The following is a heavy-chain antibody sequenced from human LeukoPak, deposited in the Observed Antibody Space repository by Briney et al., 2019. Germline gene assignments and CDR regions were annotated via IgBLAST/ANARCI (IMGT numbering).Heavy chain of an antibody. CDR3: ARDLGYCTNGVYHTRFDY. Sequence: PGGSLRLSCAASGFPFSSYSMNWVRQTPGKGLEWVASIKEDGSERQYVDSVKGRFSISRDNTKGSLFLQLNSLRAEDTAVYYCARDLGYCTNGVYHTRFDYWGQGTLVAVSS. CDR1: GFPFSSYS. J-gene: IGHJ4*02. V-gene: IGHV3-7*03. CDR2: IKEDGSER. D-gene: IGHD2-8*01.